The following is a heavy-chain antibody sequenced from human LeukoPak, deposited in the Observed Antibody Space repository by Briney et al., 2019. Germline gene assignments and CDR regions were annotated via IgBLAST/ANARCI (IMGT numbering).Heavy chain of an antibody. Sequence: SETLSLTCAVYGGSFSGYYWSWIRQPPGKGLEWIGEINHSGSTNYNPSLKSRVTILVDTSKNQFSLKLSSVTAADTAVYYCARGPDTAMSYWGQGTLVTVSS. CDR2: INHSGST. J-gene: IGHJ4*02. CDR3: ARGPDTAMSY. D-gene: IGHD5-18*01. CDR1: GGSFSGYY. V-gene: IGHV4-34*01.